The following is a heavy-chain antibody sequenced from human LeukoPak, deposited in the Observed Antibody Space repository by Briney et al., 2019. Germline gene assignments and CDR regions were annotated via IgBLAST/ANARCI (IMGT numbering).Heavy chain of an antibody. Sequence: ASVKVSCKASGYTFKNYDINWVRQATGQGLEWMGWMNPNSGNTGFAQKFQDRVSMTRDTSINTAYMELTSLRSGDAAVYYCARATPGGLHGYSFDYWGQGTVVTVYS. CDR2: MNPNSGNT. CDR1: GYTFKNYD. CDR3: ARATPGGLHGYSFDY. D-gene: IGHD5-24*01. J-gene: IGHJ4*02. V-gene: IGHV1-8*02.